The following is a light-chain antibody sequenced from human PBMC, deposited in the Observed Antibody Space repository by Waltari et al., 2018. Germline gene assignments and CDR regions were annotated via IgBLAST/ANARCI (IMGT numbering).Light chain of an antibody. CDR1: SSDVGSYNL. J-gene: IGLJ3*02. V-gene: IGLV2-23*02. CDR2: EVS. CDR3: CSYAGSHWV. Sequence: QSALTQPASVSASPGQSITISCPGTSSDVGSYNLVSWYQQHPGKAPKLMIYEVSKRPSGVSDRFSGSKSGNTASLTISGLQAEDEAHYYCCSYAGSHWVFGGGTKLTVL.